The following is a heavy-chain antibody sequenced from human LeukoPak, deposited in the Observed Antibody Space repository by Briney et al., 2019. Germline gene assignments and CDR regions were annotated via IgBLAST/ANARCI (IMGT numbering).Heavy chain of an antibody. D-gene: IGHD3-3*01. Sequence: GGSLRLSCAASGFTFSSYAMSWVRQAPGKGLEWVSAISGSGGGTYYADSVKGRFTISRDNSKNTLYLQMNSLRAEDTAVYYCAKAYYDFWSGYYGPYYYGMDVWGQGTTVTVSS. J-gene: IGHJ6*02. CDR3: AKAYYDFWSGYYGPYYYGMDV. CDR1: GFTFSSYA. V-gene: IGHV3-23*01. CDR2: ISGSGGGT.